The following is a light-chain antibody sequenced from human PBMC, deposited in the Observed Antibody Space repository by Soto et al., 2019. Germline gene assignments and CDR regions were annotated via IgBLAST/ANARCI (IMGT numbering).Light chain of an antibody. J-gene: IGKJ2*01. Sequence: EIVLTQSPGTLSLSPGERATLSCRASQSVSSSYLAWYQQKPGQAPRLLIYGASSRATGIPDRFIGSGSVPYFTLTISILEPENFAVYYCQQYGSSPSTFGQWTKLWSK. V-gene: IGKV3-20*01. CDR3: QQYGSSPST. CDR2: GAS. CDR1: QSVSSSY.